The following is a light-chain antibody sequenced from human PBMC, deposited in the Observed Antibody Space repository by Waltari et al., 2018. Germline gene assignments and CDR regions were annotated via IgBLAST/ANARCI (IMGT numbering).Light chain of an antibody. CDR3: QQYNSGWT. CDR2: KAS. CDR1: QSISSW. V-gene: IGKV1-5*03. Sequence: DIQMTQSPSTLSASVGDRVTITFRASQSISSWLAWYQQKPGKAPKFLIYKASRLESGVPSRFSGSGSGTEFTLTISSLQPDDFATYCCQQYNSGWTFGQGTKVEIK. J-gene: IGKJ1*01.